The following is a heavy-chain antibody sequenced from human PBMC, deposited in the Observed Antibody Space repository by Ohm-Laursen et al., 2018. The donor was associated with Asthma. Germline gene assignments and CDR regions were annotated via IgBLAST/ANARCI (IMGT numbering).Heavy chain of an antibody. CDR2: ISWNSGSI. D-gene: IGHD3-22*01. V-gene: IGHV3-9*01. CDR1: GFTFDDYA. CDR3: AKARKDRGYYDSAANAFDI. Sequence: SLRLSCSASGFTFDDYAMHWVRQAPGKGLEWVSGISWNSGSIGYADSVKGRFTISRDNAKNSLYLQMNSLRAEDTALYYCAKARKDRGYYDSAANAFDIWGQGTMVTVSS. J-gene: IGHJ3*02.